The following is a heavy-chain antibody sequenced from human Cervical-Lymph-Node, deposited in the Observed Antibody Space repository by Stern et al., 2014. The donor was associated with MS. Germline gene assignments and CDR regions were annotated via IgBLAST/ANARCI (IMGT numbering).Heavy chain of an antibody. CDR1: GFTFEDFA. CDR2: INWNGKGT. Sequence: EVQLVESGGGVERPGASLRLSCIASGFTFEDFAMTWVRQVPGKGLEWVSGINWNGKGTSYGDSVKGRFIISRDNSKNTLYLQMDSLRAEDTALYYCARAVEMATIDALDLWGPGTVVTVSS. D-gene: IGHD5-24*01. J-gene: IGHJ3*01. CDR3: ARAVEMATIDALDL. V-gene: IGHV3-20*04.